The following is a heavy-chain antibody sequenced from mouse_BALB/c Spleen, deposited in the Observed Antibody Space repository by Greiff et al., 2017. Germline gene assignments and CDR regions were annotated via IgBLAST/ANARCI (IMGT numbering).Heavy chain of an antibody. D-gene: IGHD1-2*01. CDR3: KAPLRPGFDY. J-gene: IGHJ2*01. CDR2: ISPGNGDI. Sequence: VKLQESDTELVKPGASVKISCKASGYTFTDHAIHWVKQRPEQGLEWIGYISPGNGDIKYNEKFKGKATLTADKSSSTAYMQLNSLTSEDSAVYFCKAPLRPGFDYWGQGTTLTVSS. V-gene: IGHV1S53*03. CDR1: GYTFTDHA.